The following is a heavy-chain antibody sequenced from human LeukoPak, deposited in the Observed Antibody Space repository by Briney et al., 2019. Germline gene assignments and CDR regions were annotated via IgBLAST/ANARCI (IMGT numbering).Heavy chain of an antibody. D-gene: IGHD2-15*01. CDR3: AIATGYCSGGSCYRWFDP. Sequence: SETLSLTCTVSGGSISSGSYYWSWIRQPAGKGLEGIGRIYTSGSTNYNPSLKSRVTISVDTSKNQFSLKLSSVTAADTAVYYCAIATGYCSGGSCYRWFDPWGQGTLVTVSS. J-gene: IGHJ5*02. CDR1: GGSISSGSYY. CDR2: IYTSGST. V-gene: IGHV4-61*02.